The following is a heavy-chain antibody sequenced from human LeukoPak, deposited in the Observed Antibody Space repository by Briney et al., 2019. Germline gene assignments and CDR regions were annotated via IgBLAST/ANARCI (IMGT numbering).Heavy chain of an antibody. D-gene: IGHD6-19*01. CDR3: VGDRGNGWAFDY. CDR2: VYRTGST. J-gene: IGHJ4*02. Sequence: SETLSLTCTVSGGSISSTSYYWGWIRQPPGKGLEWIVSVYRTGSTQYNPSLNSRVTISVDTSKNQLSLKLTSVTAADAAVYHCVGDRGNGWAFDYSGQGTLVTVSS. V-gene: IGHV4-39*02. CDR1: GGSISSTSYY.